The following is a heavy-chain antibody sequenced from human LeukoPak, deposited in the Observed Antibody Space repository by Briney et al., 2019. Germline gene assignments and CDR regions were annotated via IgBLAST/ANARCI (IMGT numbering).Heavy chain of an antibody. CDR2: IYYSGST. CDR3: GRAVGQLFAAFDI. Sequence: SETLSLTCTVSVGSISRGGYYWSWIRQHPGKGLEWIGYIYYSGSTYYNPFLRSLVTISVDSSKNQFSLKLNSVTAADTAVYYCGRAVGQLFAAFDIWGQGTMVTVSS. D-gene: IGHD6-6*01. J-gene: IGHJ3*02. CDR1: VGSISRGGYY. V-gene: IGHV4-31*01.